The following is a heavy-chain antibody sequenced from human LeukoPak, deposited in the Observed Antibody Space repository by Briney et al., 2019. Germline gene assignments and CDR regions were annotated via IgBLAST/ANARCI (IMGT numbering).Heavy chain of an antibody. D-gene: IGHD3-9*01. V-gene: IGHV3-7*01. J-gene: IGHJ4*02. CDR3: ASGHNNDWAL. CDR1: GFIISNDW. Sequence: GGSLRLSCVVSGFIISNDWMSWVRQAPGKGLEWVANINPAGSETLYVDSVKGRFTISRDNARNSLFLQMNTLRVDDTAVYYCASGHNNDWALGGQGTLVTVSS. CDR2: INPAGSET.